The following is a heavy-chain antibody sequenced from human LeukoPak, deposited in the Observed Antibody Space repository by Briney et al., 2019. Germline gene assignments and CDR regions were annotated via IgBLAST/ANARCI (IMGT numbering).Heavy chain of an antibody. Sequence: GGSLGLSCAASGFTFSSYAMSWVRQAPGKGLEWVSAISGSGGSTYYADSVKGRFTISRDNSKNTLYLQMNSLRAEDTAVYYCAKALRAAHRPVYTYYYMDVWGKGTTVTVSS. CDR1: GFTFSSYA. CDR2: ISGSGGST. CDR3: AKALRAAHRPVYTYYYMDV. D-gene: IGHD5/OR15-5a*01. J-gene: IGHJ6*03. V-gene: IGHV3-23*01.